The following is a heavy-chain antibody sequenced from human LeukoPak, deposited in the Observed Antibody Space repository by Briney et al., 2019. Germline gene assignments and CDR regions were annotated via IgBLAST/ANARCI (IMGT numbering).Heavy chain of an antibody. V-gene: IGHV3-48*01. CDR3: ARGYGDYFGN. D-gene: IGHD4-17*01. J-gene: IGHJ4*02. Sequence: GGSLRLSCAASGFTFSSYNMNWVRQAPGKGLEWVSFIDVGSTTIYYSDSVKGRFTISRDNTNKSLYLQMNSLRAEDTAVYYCARGYGDYFGNWGQGTLVTVSS. CDR2: IDVGSTTI. CDR1: GFTFSSYN.